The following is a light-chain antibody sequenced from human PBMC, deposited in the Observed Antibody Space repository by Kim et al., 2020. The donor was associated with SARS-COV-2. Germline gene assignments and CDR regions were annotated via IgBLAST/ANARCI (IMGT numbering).Light chain of an antibody. CDR1: QSGSW. J-gene: IGKJ5*01. CDR3: QQYNGYIT. CDR2: KVS. V-gene: IGKV1-5*03. Sequence: DIQMTQSPSTLSASVGDRVTITCRASQSGSWLAWYQQKSGKAPKLLIYKVSSLESGVPSRFSGSGSGTEFTLTISSLQPDDSATYYCQQYNGYITFGQGTRLEIK.